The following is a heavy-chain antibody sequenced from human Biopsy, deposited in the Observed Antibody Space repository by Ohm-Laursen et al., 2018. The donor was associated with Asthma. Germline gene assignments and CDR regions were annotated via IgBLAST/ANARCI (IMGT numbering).Heavy chain of an antibody. CDR2: INSVFGTT. V-gene: IGHV1-69*13. D-gene: IGHD2-2*01. J-gene: IGHJ4*02. Sequence: SVKVPCKSLGGTFNTYVIGWVRQAPGQGLEWTGGINSVFGTTTYPQKFQDRVTITADDSTSTVYMELSSLRSEDTAVYYCARKAGSCISRTCYSLDFWGQGTLVTVSS. CDR1: GGTFNTYV. CDR3: ARKAGSCISRTCYSLDF.